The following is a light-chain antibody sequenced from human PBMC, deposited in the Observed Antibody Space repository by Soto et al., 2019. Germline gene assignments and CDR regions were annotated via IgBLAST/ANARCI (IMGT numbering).Light chain of an antibody. CDR2: DAS. J-gene: IGKJ3*01. CDR3: QQRSNWPLT. CDR1: QGIGRY. Sequence: EIVLTQSPGTLSLSPGESATLSCRANQGIGRYLAWFQQKPGQAPRLLIYDASTRATGIPARFSGSGSGTDFTLTISSLEPEDFAVYYCQQRSNWPLTFGPGTKVEIK. V-gene: IGKV3-11*01.